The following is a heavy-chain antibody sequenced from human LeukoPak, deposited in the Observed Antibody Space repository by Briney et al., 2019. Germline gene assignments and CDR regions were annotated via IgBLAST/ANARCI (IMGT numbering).Heavy chain of an antibody. CDR1: GFTVSGTH. CDR2: IYTGGTT. D-gene: IGHD3-16*01. J-gene: IGHJ4*02. CDR3: ARDQATSGGGLDS. V-gene: IGHV3-53*01. Sequence: PGGSLRLSCTASGFTVSGTHMSWVRQAPGKGLEWVSAIYTGGTTYYADSVAGRFTISRDNSKNTLYLLMNSLRTEDTAVYYCARDQATSGGGLDSWGRGTLVTVSS.